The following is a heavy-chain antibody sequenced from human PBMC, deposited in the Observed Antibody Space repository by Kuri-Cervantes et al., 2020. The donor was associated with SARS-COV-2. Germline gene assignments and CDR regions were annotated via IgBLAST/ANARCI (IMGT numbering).Heavy chain of an antibody. V-gene: IGHV4-59*10. CDR2: IYTSGST. CDR3: ARVVTIFGVVTDYYYMDV. CDR1: GGSFSSYY. Sequence: ESLKISCAVYGGSFSSYYWSWIRQPAGKGLEWIGRIYTSGSTNYNPSLKSRVTMSVDTSKNQFSLKLSSVTAADTAVYYCARVVTIFGVVTDYYYMDVWGQGTMVTVSS. D-gene: IGHD3-3*01. J-gene: IGHJ6*03.